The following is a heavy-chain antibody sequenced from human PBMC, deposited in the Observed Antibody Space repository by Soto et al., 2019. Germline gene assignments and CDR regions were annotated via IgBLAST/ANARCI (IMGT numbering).Heavy chain of an antibody. CDR1: GGSFSGYY. J-gene: IGHJ1*01. D-gene: IGHD3-22*01. CDR3: PRVFQKAYYYDSSGYYYQYFHH. Sequence: PSETLSLTCPVYGGSFSGYYWSWIRQPPGKGLVGIGEINHSGSTNYNRSLKSRVTISGHTSKNQFSLKLRSVTAXTTAVYYCPRVFQKAYYYDSSGYYYQYFHHWGQATLVSVS. V-gene: IGHV4-34*01. CDR2: INHSGST.